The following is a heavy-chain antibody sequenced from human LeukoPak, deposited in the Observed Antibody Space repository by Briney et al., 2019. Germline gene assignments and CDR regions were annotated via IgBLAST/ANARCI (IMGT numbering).Heavy chain of an antibody. Sequence: GGSLRLSCAASGFTFSSYSMNWVRQAPGKGLEWVSSISSSSSYIYYADSVKGRFTISRDNAKNSLYLQMNSLRAEDTAVYYCASLYSSGWYFYYWGQGTLVTVSS. V-gene: IGHV3-21*01. CDR2: ISSSSSYI. CDR1: GFTFSSYS. CDR3: ASLYSSGWYFYY. D-gene: IGHD6-19*01. J-gene: IGHJ4*02.